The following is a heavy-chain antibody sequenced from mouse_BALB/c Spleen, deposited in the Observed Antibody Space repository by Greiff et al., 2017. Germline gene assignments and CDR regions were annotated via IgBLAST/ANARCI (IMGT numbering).Heavy chain of an antibody. CDR1: GFTFSSFG. V-gene: IGHV5-17*02. Sequence: DVQLVESGGGLVQPGGSRKLSCAASGFTFSSFGMPWVRQAPAKGLEWVTYISSVRSTIYYADTVKGRFTISRDNPKNTLFLQMTSLRSEDTAMYYCARWGDGGAMDDWGQGTSVTVSA. D-gene: IGHD3-3*01. J-gene: IGHJ4*01. CDR3: ARWGDGGAMDD. CDR2: ISSVRSTI.